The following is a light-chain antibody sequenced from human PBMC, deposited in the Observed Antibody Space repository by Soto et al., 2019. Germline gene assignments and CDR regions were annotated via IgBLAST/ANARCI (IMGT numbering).Light chain of an antibody. CDR3: QQHDSGWT. Sequence: EIVLTQSPGTLSLSPGERATLSCRASQSIVRDYLAWYQQKPGQAPRLLISGASNRATGIPDRVSGSGSGTDFTLTISRLEPEDFAVYYCQQHDSGWTFGQGTKVEIK. V-gene: IGKV3-20*01. CDR1: QSIVRDY. CDR2: GAS. J-gene: IGKJ1*01.